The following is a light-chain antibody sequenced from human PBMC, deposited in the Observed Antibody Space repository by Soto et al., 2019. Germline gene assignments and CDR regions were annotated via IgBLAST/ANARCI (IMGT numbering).Light chain of an antibody. CDR3: QQYGSSPIT. CDR1: QSFISN. J-gene: IGKJ5*01. V-gene: IGKV3-20*01. CDR2: GAS. Sequence: EIVLTQSPATLSLSPGERATLSCRASQSFISNLAWYQQKPGQAPRLLIYGASSRATGIPDRFSGSGSGTDFTLTISSLEPEDFAVYYCQQYGSSPITFGQGTRLEIK.